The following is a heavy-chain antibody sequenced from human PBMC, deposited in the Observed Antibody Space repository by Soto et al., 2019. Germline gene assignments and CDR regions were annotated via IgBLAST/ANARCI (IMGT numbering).Heavy chain of an antibody. D-gene: IGHD4-17*01. CDR2: ISSSSTSSSYI. V-gene: IGHV3-21*01. CDR3: ARAGNGDYGLRYSWFDP. J-gene: IGHJ5*02. CDR1: GFTFSSYD. Sequence: EVHLVESGGGLVNPGGSLRLSCAASGFTFSSYDMNWVRQAPGKGLEWVSYISSSSTSSSYIYYADSVKGRFTISIDNAKNSMYLQMNSLRGEDTSVYYCARAGNGDYGLRYSWFDPWGQGTLVTVSS.